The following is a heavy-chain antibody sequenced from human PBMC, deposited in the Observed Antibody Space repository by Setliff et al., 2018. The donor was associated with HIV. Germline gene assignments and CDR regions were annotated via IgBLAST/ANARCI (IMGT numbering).Heavy chain of an antibody. J-gene: IGHJ4*02. D-gene: IGHD3-22*01. CDR3: ARVIVDFDSSGFYYFDS. CDR1: GYTFNSYG. V-gene: IGHV1-18*01. Sequence: VSCKTSGYTFNSYGISWVRQAPGQGLEWVGLNIAFNGKTNSAPKFQGRVIMTTDTSTSTAHMELRSLRSDDTAIYYCARVIVDFDSSGFYYFDSWGQGTLVTVSS. CDR2: NIAFNGKT.